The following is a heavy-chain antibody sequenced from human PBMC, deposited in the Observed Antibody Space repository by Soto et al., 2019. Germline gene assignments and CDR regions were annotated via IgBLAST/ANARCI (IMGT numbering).Heavy chain of an antibody. CDR3: TRANYKWGLNY. CDR2: IYHSGST. D-gene: IGHD1-1*01. J-gene: IGHJ4*02. Sequence: PSETLSLTCTVSGGSISSGCYSWSWIRQPPGKGLEWIGYIYHSGSTYYNPSLKSRVTISVDRSKNQFSLRLSSVTAADTAVYYCTRANYKWGLNYWGQGTQVTVSS. V-gene: IGHV4-30-2*01. CDR1: GGSISSGCYS.